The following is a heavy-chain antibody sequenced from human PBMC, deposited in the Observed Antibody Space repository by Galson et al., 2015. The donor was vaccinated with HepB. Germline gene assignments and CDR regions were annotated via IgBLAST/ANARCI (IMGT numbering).Heavy chain of an antibody. V-gene: IGHV1-58*02. J-gene: IGHJ6*02. Sequence: SVKVSCKASGGTFSSYAISWVRQAPGQGLKWIGWIVVGSGNTNYAQKFQERVTITRDMSTSTAYMELSSLRSEDTAVYYCAAGLRFLEWLPRDYYYGMDVWGQGTTVTVSS. CDR3: AAGLRFLEWLPRDYYYGMDV. D-gene: IGHD3-3*01. CDR2: IVVGSGNT. CDR1: GGTFSSYA.